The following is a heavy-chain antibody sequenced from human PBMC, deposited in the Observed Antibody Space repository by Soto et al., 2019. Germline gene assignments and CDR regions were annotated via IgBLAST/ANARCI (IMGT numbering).Heavy chain of an antibody. CDR3: ARPPFGDSDDYYNGMDV. J-gene: IGHJ6*02. CDR2: ISFDGRHK. V-gene: IGHV3-30*04. CDR1: GFRFSTYA. Sequence: QVQVAESGGGVVQPGESLRLACAASGFRFSTYAMHWVRQAPGKGLEWVAVISFDGRHKYHADSAKGRFTISRDNSKNTLYLEMKSLTTADTAVYYCARPPFGDSDDYYNGMDVWGQGTTVTVSS. D-gene: IGHD2-21*02.